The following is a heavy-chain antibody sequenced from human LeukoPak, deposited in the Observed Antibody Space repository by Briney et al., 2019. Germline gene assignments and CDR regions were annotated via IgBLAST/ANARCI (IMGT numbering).Heavy chain of an antibody. Sequence: PGESLQISCKGSGSIFTTNWIGWVRQVPGKGLEWMGIIYPGDSETRYSPSFQGQVTISADKSISTAYLQWSSLKASDTAMYYCVRSRGYSYGYSYYFDYWGQGTLVTVSS. CDR1: GSIFTTNW. J-gene: IGHJ4*02. V-gene: IGHV5-51*01. CDR3: VRSRGYSYGYSYYFDY. D-gene: IGHD5-18*01. CDR2: IYPGDSET.